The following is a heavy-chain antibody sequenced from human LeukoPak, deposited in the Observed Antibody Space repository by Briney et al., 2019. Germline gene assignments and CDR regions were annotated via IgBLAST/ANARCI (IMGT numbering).Heavy chain of an antibody. CDR1: GYTFTSYY. V-gene: IGHV1-69*02. CDR2: IIPILGIA. D-gene: IGHD2-2*02. J-gene: IGHJ5*02. CDR3: ARLGYCSSTSCYTGGFDP. Sequence: SVKVSCKASGYTFTSYYMHWVRQAPGQGLEWMGRIIPILGIANYAQKFQGRVTITADKSTSTAYMELSSLRSEDTAVYYCARLGYCSSTSCYTGGFDPWGQGTLVTVSS.